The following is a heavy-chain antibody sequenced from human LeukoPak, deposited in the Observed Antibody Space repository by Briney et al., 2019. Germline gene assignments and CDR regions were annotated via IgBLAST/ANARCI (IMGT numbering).Heavy chain of an antibody. CDR3: ARDWEIGLFGYFDY. CDR2: ISAYNGNT. J-gene: IGHJ4*02. Sequence: ASVKVSCKASGYTFTNYGISWVRQAPGQGLEWMGWISAYNGNTNYAQKFQGRVTVTTGTSTTTAYMELRSLRFDDTAIYYCARDWEIGLFGYFDYWGQGTLVTVSS. D-gene: IGHD1-26*01. CDR1: GYTFTNYG. V-gene: IGHV1-18*01.